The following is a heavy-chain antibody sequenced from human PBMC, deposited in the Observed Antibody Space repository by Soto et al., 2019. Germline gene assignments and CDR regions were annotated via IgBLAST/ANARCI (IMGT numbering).Heavy chain of an antibody. J-gene: IGHJ4*02. V-gene: IGHV3-66*01. CDR3: ARGGKWLSDGWDFDY. CDR1: GFTVSSNY. D-gene: IGHD6-19*01. CDR2: IYSGGST. Sequence: EVQLVESGGGLVQPGGSLRLSCAASGFTVSSNYMSWVRQAPGKGLEWVSVIYSGGSTYYADSVKGRFTISRDNSKNTLYLQMNSLRAEDTAVYYCARGGKWLSDGWDFDYWGQGTLVTVSS.